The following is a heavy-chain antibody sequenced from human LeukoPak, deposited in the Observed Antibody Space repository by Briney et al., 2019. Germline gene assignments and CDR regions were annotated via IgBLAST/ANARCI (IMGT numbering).Heavy chain of an antibody. D-gene: IGHD3-9*01. CDR1: GYTFTSYG. J-gene: IGHJ4*02. V-gene: IGHV1-18*01. Sequence: GASVKVSCKASGYTFTSYGISWVRQAPGQGLEWMGWISAYNGNTNYAQKLQGRVTMTTDTSTSTAYMELRSLRSDDTAVYYCAREGLTYYDILTGYRPFDYWGQGTLVTVSS. CDR3: AREGLTYYDILTGYRPFDY. CDR2: ISAYNGNT.